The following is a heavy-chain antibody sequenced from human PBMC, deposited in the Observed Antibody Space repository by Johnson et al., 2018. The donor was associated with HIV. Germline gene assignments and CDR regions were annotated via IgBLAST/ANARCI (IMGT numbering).Heavy chain of an antibody. Sequence: QVLLVESGVGVVQPGRSLRLSCAASGFTFSNYDIHWVRQAPGKGLEWVAFISYDGTNKYYADSVKGRFTISRDNSKNTLYLQMNSLRAEDTAVYYCAKRYSGSLRDTFDIWGQGTMVTVSS. D-gene: IGHD1-26*01. CDR3: AKRYSGSLRDTFDI. CDR1: GFTFSNYD. J-gene: IGHJ3*02. V-gene: IGHV3-30*18. CDR2: ISYDGTNK.